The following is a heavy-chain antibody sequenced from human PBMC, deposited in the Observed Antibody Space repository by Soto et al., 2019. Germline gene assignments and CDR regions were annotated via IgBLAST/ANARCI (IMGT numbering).Heavy chain of an antibody. D-gene: IGHD2-15*01. CDR2: ISYDGSNK. CDR1: GFTFSSYA. V-gene: IGHV3-30-3*01. Sequence: GGSLRLSCAASGFTFSSYAMHWVRQAPGKGLEWVAVISYDGSNKYYADSVKGRFTISRDNSKNTLYLQMNSLRAEDTAVYYCARAQYCSGGSCFTNWFDPWGQGTRVTVSS. CDR3: ARAQYCSGGSCFTNWFDP. J-gene: IGHJ5*02.